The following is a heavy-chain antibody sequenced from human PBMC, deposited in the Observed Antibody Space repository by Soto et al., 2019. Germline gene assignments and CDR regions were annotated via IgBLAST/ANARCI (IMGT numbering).Heavy chain of an antibody. D-gene: IGHD3-9*01. CDR3: ARHAYYDILTGYSYYFDY. CDR2: IYYSGST. Sequence: SETLSLTCTVSGGSISSYYWSWIRQPPGKGLEWIGYIYYSGSTNYNPSLKSRVTISVDTSKNQFSLKLSSVTAADTAVYYCARHAYYDILTGYSYYFDYWGQGTLVTVSS. CDR1: GGSISSYY. J-gene: IGHJ4*02. V-gene: IGHV4-59*08.